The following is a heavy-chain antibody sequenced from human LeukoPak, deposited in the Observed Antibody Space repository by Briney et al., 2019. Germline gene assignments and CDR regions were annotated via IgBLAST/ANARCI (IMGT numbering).Heavy chain of an antibody. J-gene: IGHJ3*02. V-gene: IGHV4-39*01. Sequence: SETLSLTCTVSGGSISSSSYYWGWIRQPPGKGREWLGSIYYSGSTYYNPSLKSRVTISVDTSKNQFSLKLSSVTAADTAVYYCARDYSNYPDAFDIWGQGTMVTVSS. CDR2: IYYSGST. CDR3: ARDYSNYPDAFDI. CDR1: GGSISSSSYY. D-gene: IGHD4-11*01.